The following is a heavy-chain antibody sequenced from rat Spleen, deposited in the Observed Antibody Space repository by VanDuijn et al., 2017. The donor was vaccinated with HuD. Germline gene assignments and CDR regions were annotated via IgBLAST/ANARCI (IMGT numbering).Heavy chain of an antibody. J-gene: IGHJ1*01. D-gene: IGHD3-8*01. CDR3: ATSPYYWYFDF. CDR1: GFTFSNYG. Sequence: EVQLVESGGGLVQPGRSLKLSCAASGFTFSNYGMHWIRQAPTKGLEWVASISPSGGSTYYRDSVKSRFTISRDNAKSTICLQMDSLRSEDTATYYCATSPYYWYFDFWGPGTMVTVSS. CDR2: ISPSGGST. V-gene: IGHV5-19*01.